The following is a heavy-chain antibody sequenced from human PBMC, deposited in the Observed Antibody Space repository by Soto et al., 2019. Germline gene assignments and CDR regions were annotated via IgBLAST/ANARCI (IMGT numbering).Heavy chain of an antibody. J-gene: IGHJ6*02. Sequence: QAQLVQYGAEVKKPGASVKVSCKASGYTFTTYGVSWVRHAPGQGLEWMGWISPYSGDTDFAPKFLGRISLTSDTGSRTAYIDISTLRSDDTAVYFCVRAPRYGNIIRWLYYYAVEAWGQGNPVTLSS. CDR3: VRAPRYGNIIRWLYYYAVEA. V-gene: IGHV1-18*01. CDR1: GYTFTTYG. CDR2: ISPYSGDT. D-gene: IGHD3-10*01.